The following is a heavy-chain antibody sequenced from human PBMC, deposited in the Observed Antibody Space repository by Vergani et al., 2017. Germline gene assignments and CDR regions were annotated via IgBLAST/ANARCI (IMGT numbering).Heavy chain of an antibody. CDR1: GSSVTNYN. J-gene: IGHJ4*02. CDR2: IYSTGST. D-gene: IGHD3-22*01. V-gene: IGHV4-59*06. Sequence: QAQLQESGPGLVQPSETLSLTCHVFGSSVTNYNCNWIRQHPGKGLEWIGDIYSTGSTHHNPSLRRRINMSVDTSKNQFSLKLNSVTAADTAMYYCARMGGYDEGDAFRIGYFDSWGPGILVTVSS. CDR3: ARMGGYDEGDAFRIGYFDS.